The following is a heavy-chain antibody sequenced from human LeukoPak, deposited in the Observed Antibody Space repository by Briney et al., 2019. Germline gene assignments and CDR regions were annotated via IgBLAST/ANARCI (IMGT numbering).Heavy chain of an antibody. D-gene: IGHD3-10*01. V-gene: IGHV4-4*07. J-gene: IGHJ5*02. Sequence: SETLSLTCTVSGGSISSYYWSWIRQPAGKGLEWIGRIYTSGSTNYNPSLKSRVTISVDTSKNQFSLKLSSVTAADTAVYYCARRRGMVRINWFDPWGQGTLVTVSS. CDR3: ARRRGMVRINWFDP. CDR2: IYTSGST. CDR1: GGSISSYY.